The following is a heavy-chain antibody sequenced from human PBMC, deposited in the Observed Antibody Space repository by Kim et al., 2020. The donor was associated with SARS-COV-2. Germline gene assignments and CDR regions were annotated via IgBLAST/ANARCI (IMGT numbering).Heavy chain of an antibody. CDR1: GLSFSTYA. Sequence: GGSLRLSCAASGLSFSTYAMSWVRQAPEKGLEWVSSISESGGSTSYADSVKGQFTISRDNSKNTLYLQMNSLRAEDTAVYYCATRSAGRNFDHWGQGTLVTVSS. CDR3: ATRSAGRNFDH. D-gene: IGHD6-19*01. V-gene: IGHV3-23*01. J-gene: IGHJ4*02. CDR2: ISESGGST.